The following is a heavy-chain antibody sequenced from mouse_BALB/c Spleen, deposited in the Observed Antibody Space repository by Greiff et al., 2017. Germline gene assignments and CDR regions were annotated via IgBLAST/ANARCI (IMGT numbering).Heavy chain of an antibody. J-gene: IGHJ3*01. CDR1: GFTFSSYT. Sequence: EVKSVESGGGLVQPGGSLKLSCAASGFTFSSYTMSWVRQTPEKRLEWVAYISNGGGSTYYPDTVKGRFTISRDNAKNTLYLQMSSLKSEDTAMYYCASSSWAFAYWGQGTLVTVSA. D-gene: IGHD4-1*01. CDR2: ISNGGGST. CDR3: ASSSWAFAY. V-gene: IGHV5-12-2*01.